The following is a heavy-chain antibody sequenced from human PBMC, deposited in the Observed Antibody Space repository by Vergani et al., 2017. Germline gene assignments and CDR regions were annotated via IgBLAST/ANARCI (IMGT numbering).Heavy chain of an antibody. D-gene: IGHD3-9*01. CDR1: EFTFSNYA. CDR3: AKQYFVSGNYRFDY. J-gene: IGHJ4*02. V-gene: IGHV3-23*01. Sequence: EVQLLESGGGLVQPGGSLRLTCAASEFTFSNYAMNWFRQAPGKGLEWVSGISGSGVSAYYTDSVKGRFTISSDNSKNMLFLQKNNLRTEDTAIYYCAKQYFVSGNYRFDYWGQGTLVTVSS. CDR2: ISGSGVSA.